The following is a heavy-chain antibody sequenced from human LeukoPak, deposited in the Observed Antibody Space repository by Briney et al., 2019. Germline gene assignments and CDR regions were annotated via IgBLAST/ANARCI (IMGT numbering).Heavy chain of an antibody. Sequence: SVKVSCKASGGTFSSYAISWVRQAPGQGLEWMGGIIPIFGTANYAQKFQGRVTITTDESTSTAYMELRSLRSDDTAVYYCARGNVDTAMVPLYYFDYWGQGTLVPVSS. CDR3: ARGNVDTAMVPLYYFDY. V-gene: IGHV1-69*05. D-gene: IGHD5-18*01. CDR2: IIPIFGTA. CDR1: GGTFSSYA. J-gene: IGHJ4*02.